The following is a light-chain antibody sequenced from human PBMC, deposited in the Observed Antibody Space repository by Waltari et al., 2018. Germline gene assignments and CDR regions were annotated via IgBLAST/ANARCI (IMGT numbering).Light chain of an antibody. J-gene: IGKJ4*01. Sequence: DIVMTQSPLSLPVTPGEPASISCRSSQSLLHSNGYNYLDWYVQKPGQSPQLLIYLGSHRASGVTDRFSGSGSGRDFTLKISRVEAEDVGVYYCMQALQTLGTFGGGTKVEIK. CDR1: QSLLHSNGYNY. V-gene: IGKV2-28*01. CDR2: LGS. CDR3: MQALQTLGT.